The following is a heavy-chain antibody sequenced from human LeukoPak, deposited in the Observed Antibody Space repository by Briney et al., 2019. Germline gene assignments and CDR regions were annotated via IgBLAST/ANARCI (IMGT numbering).Heavy chain of an antibody. CDR1: GDSISGSSYY. Sequence: SETLSLTCTISGDSISGSSYYWGWIRQPPGKGLEWIGCIYYSGSTYYNPSLKSRVTISVDTSKNQFSLKLSSVTAADTAVYYCARHESSLLHTSYYFDYWGQGTLVTVSS. CDR2: IYYSGST. CDR3: ARHESSLLHTSYYFDY. D-gene: IGHD6-6*01. V-gene: IGHV4-39*01. J-gene: IGHJ4*02.